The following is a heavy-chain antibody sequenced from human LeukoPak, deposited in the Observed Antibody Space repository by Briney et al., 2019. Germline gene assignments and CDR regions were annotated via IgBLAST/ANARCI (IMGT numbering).Heavy chain of an antibody. CDR1: VFLFSDHY. V-gene: IGHV3-11*06. CDR3: ARGEEYSSSSGPVDY. CDR2: ISSRSNYT. D-gene: IGHD6-6*01. J-gene: IGHJ4*02. Sequence: PGLSLRLFCAASVFLFSDHYMSWIRQAPGKGLEGVSYISSRSNYTNYADSVKGRFTISRDNAKHSLYLQMNSLRAEDTAVYYCARGEEYSSSSGPVDYWGQGTLVTVSS.